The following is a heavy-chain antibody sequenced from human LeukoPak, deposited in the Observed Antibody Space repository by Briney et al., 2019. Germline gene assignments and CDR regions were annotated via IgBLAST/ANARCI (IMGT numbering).Heavy chain of an antibody. CDR2: IIPIFGTA. V-gene: IGHV1-69*05. J-gene: IGHJ6*03. CDR3: ARGELEGSYYYVDV. Sequence: SVKVSCKASGGTFSSYAISWVRQAPGQGLEWMGRIIPIFGTANYAQKFQGRVTITTDESTSTAYMELSSLRSEDTAVYYCARGELEGSYYYVDVWGKGTTVTVSS. CDR1: GGTFSSYA. D-gene: IGHD1-7*01.